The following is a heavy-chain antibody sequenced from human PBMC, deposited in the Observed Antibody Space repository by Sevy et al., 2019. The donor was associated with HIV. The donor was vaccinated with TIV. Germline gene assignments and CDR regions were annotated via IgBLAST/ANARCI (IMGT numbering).Heavy chain of an antibody. CDR1: GFTFSSYA. CDR3: AKDMYYDYVWGSFSHEY. Sequence: GGSLRLSCAASGFTFSSYAMSWVRQAPGKGLEWVSAISGSGGSTYYADSVKGRFTISRDNSKNTLYLQMNSLRAEDTAVYYCAKDMYYDYVWGSFSHEYWGQGTLVTVSS. V-gene: IGHV3-23*01. CDR2: ISGSGGST. D-gene: IGHD3-16*01. J-gene: IGHJ4*02.